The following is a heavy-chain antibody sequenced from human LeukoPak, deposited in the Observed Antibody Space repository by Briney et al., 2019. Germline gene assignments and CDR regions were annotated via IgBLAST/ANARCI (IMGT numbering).Heavy chain of an antibody. CDR3: ARARIYCSGGSCYRDAFDI. D-gene: IGHD2-15*01. CDR2: ISGSGGST. V-gene: IGHV3-23*01. Sequence: GGSLRLSCAASGFTFSSYAMSWVRQAPGKGLEWVSAISGSGGSTYYADSVKGRFTISRDNSKNTLYLQMNSLRAEDTAVYYCARARIYCSGGSCYRDAFDIWGQGTMVTVSS. J-gene: IGHJ3*02. CDR1: GFTFSSYA.